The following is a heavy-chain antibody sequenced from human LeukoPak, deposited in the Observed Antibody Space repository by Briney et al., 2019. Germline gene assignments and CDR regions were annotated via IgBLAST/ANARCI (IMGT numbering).Heavy chain of an antibody. CDR1: GDIVSSNTAA. CDR2: TYYRSKWYN. D-gene: IGHD5-12*01. V-gene: IGHV6-1*01. J-gene: IGHJ3*02. Sequence: SQTLSLTCAISGDIVSSNTAAWNWIRQSPSRGLEWLGRTYYRSKWYNDYAASVKSRITINPDTSKNQFSLHLNSVTPEDTAVYYCARRIMPTTPADAFDIWGQGTMVTVSS. CDR3: ARRIMPTTPADAFDI.